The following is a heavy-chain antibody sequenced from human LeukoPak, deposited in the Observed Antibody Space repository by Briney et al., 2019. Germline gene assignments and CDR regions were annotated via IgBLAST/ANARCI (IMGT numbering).Heavy chain of an antibody. D-gene: IGHD6-19*01. J-gene: IGHJ4*02. Sequence: PGGSLRLSCAASGFTFSTYGMHWVRQAPGKGLEWVSFIWSDGSNKYHADSVKGRFTISRDNSKNTLYLQMNSLRAEDTAVYYCAKDSYQYSSATNWGQGTLVTVSS. V-gene: IGHV3-30*02. CDR2: IWSDGSNK. CDR3: AKDSYQYSSATN. CDR1: GFTFSTYG.